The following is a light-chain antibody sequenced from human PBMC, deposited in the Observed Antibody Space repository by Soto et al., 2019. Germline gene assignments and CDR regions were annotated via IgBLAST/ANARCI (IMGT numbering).Light chain of an antibody. CDR2: WAS. J-gene: IGKJ2*01. CDR1: QSVLYSSNNKNY. CDR3: QQYYSTLYT. Sequence: DIVMTQSPDSLAVSLVERATINCKSSQSVLYSSNNKNYLAWYQQKPGQPPKLLIYWASTRESGVPDRFSGSGSGTDFTLPISSLQAEDVAVYYCQQYYSTLYTFGQGTKLEIK. V-gene: IGKV4-1*01.